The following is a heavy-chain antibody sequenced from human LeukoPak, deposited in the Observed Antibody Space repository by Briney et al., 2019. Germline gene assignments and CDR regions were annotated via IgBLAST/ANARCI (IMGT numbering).Heavy chain of an antibody. CDR1: GYTFTGYY. Sequence: ASVKVSCKASGYTFTGYYMHWVRQAPGQGLEWMGWINPNSGGTNYAQKFQGRVTMTRDTSISTAYMELSRLRSDDTAVYYCARPLRYFDWLSSYYYYGMDVWGQGTTVTVPS. CDR2: INPNSGGT. CDR3: ARPLRYFDWLSSYYYYGMDV. J-gene: IGHJ6*02. D-gene: IGHD3-9*01. V-gene: IGHV1-2*02.